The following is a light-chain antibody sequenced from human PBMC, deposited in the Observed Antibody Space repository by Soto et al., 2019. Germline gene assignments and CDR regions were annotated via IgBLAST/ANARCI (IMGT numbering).Light chain of an antibody. Sequence: DIQMTQSPFSLSASVGYRVTITCRSSQSINSKLNWYQQKPGEVPKLLIYAATSLQSGVPSRFSGSGSGTDFTLTISSLQPEDFATYYCQQSYSTPPTFGQGTRLEI. V-gene: IGKV1-39*01. CDR3: QQSYSTPPT. CDR2: AAT. J-gene: IGKJ5*01. CDR1: QSINSK.